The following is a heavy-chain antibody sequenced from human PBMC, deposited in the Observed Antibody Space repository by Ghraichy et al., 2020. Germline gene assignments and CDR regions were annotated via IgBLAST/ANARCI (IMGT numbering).Heavy chain of an antibody. V-gene: IGHV1-2*04. CDR2: INPNGGGT. CDR3: ARARPYSFYSGMDV. CDR1: GYTFSVSY. Sequence: ASVKVSCKASGYTFSVSYMHWVRQSPGQGLEWMGWINPNGGGTNYAQKFQGWFTMTRDTSISTAYMELRSLKSDDTAVYYCARARPYSFYSGMDVWGQGTTVTVSS. J-gene: IGHJ6*02.